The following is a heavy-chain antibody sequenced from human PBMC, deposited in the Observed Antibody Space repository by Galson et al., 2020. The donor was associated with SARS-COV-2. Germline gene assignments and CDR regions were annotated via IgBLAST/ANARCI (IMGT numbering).Heavy chain of an antibody. CDR3: ARMSWNYEINYYYGMDV. CDR1: GFSLSNARMG. V-gene: IGHV2-26*01. D-gene: IGHD1-7*01. J-gene: IGHJ6*02. Sequence: GPTLVKLTETPSLTCTVSGFSLSNARMGVSWIRQPPGKALEWLAHIFSNDGKSYSTSLKSRLTISKDTSKSQVVLTMTNMDPVDTATYYCARMSWNYEINYYYGMDVWGQGTTVTVSS. CDR2: IFSNDGK.